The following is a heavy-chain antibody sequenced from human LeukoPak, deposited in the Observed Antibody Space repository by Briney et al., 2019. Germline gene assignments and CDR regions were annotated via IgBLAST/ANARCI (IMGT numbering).Heavy chain of an antibody. CDR2: ISSSSSTI. Sequence: GGSLRLSCAASGFTFSSYSMNWVRQAPGKGLEWVSYISSSSSTIYYADSVKGRFTISRDYAKNSLFLHMNSLRAEDTAVYYCARAYSDTHFDCWGQGTLVTVSS. J-gene: IGHJ4*02. V-gene: IGHV3-48*01. CDR1: GFTFSSYS. CDR3: ARAYSDTHFDC. D-gene: IGHD4-17*01.